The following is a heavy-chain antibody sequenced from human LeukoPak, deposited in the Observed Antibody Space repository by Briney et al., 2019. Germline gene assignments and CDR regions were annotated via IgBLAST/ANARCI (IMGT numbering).Heavy chain of an antibody. CDR3: ARAISYGLNAFDI. CDR1: GGSINSYY. Sequence: SETLSLTCTVSGGSINSYYWTWIRQPPGKGLERIGYICYSGSTNYNPSLKSRVTISVDTSKNQFSLKLSSVTAADTAVYYCARAISYGLNAFDIWGQGTMVTVSS. V-gene: IGHV4-59*01. CDR2: ICYSGST. D-gene: IGHD5-18*01. J-gene: IGHJ3*02.